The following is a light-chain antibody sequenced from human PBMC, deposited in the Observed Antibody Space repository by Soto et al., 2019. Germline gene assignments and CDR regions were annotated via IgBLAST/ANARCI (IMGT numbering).Light chain of an antibody. J-gene: IGKJ3*01. Sequence: EIVLTQSPGTLSVSPGERVTLSCRASQSVDIDLAWYQQKPGQAPRLLIYGASTRATDMPGRFRGSGAGAEFPLTISSLQPQDVATYYCQQYNNAPPFPFGPGTKVEIK. CDR3: QQYNNAPPFP. CDR1: QSVDID. V-gene: IGKV3D-15*01. CDR2: GAS.